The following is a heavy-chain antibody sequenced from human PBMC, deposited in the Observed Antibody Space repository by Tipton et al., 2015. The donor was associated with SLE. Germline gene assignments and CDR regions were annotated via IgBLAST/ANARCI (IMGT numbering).Heavy chain of an antibody. D-gene: IGHD2-15*01. CDR2: IYHSGST. CDR3: ARVSCSGGSCYDGGIDAFDI. V-gene: IGHV4-39*07. J-gene: IGHJ3*02. Sequence: TLSLTCTVSGGSISSSSYYWGWIRQPPGKGLEWIGSIYHSGSTYYNPSLKSRVTISVDTSKNQFSLKLSSVTAADTAVYYCARVSCSGGSCYDGGIDAFDIWGQGTMVTVSS. CDR1: GGSISSSSYY.